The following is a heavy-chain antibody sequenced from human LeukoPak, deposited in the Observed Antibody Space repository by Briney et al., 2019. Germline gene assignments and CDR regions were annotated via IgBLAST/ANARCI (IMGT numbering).Heavy chain of an antibody. V-gene: IGHV4-39*01. CDR2: IYYRGST. D-gene: IGHD3-10*01. J-gene: IGHJ4*02. CDR1: GGSISSGSYD. CDR3: ARQGYYGSGYIDY. Sequence: SETLSLTCTVSGGSISSGSYDWGWSRQPPGKGLEWIGSIYYRGSTYDNPALKSRVTISVDTSKNQFSLKLSSVTAADTAVYYCARQGYYGSGYIDYWGQGTLVTVSS.